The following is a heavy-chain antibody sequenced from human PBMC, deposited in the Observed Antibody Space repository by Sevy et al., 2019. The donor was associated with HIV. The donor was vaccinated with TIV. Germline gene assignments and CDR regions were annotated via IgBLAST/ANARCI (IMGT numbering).Heavy chain of an antibody. D-gene: IGHD6-6*01. V-gene: IGHV3-74*01. J-gene: IGHJ6*03. Sequence: GGSLRLSCAASGFTFSSYWMHWVRQAPGKGLVWVSRINSDGSSTSYADSVKGRFTISRDNAKNTLYLQMNSLRAEDTAVYYCARDQGSSSGYYYYYMDVWGKGTTVTVSS. CDR1: GFTFSSYW. CDR3: ARDQGSSSGYYYYYMDV. CDR2: INSDGSST.